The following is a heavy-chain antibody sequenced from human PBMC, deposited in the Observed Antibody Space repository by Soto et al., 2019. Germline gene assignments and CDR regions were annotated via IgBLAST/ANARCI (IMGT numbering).Heavy chain of an antibody. CDR1: GYSFTSYW. CDR2: IYPGDSDT. Sequence: PGESLKISCKGSGYSFTSYWIGWVRQMPGKGLEWMGIIYPGDSDTRYSPSFQGQVTISADKSISTAYLQWSSLKASDTAMYYWAGGGFGGVIPRTRDYYGMAVWGQGTTVTVS. V-gene: IGHV5-51*01. CDR3: AGGGFGGVIPRTRDYYGMAV. J-gene: IGHJ6*02. D-gene: IGHD3-16*01.